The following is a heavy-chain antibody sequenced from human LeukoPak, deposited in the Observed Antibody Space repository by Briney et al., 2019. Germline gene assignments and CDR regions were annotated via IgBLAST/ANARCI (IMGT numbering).Heavy chain of an antibody. CDR3: AREAACQDY. D-gene: IGHD6-6*01. CDR1: DVSFSAYF. Sequence: SETLSLTCGVNDVSFSAYFLRWIRQPPGKGLEWIGEIDYSGSTNYNPSLKSRVTISIDTPRKQFSLKLNSVTAADTAVYYRAREAACQDYWGQGALVTVSS. V-gene: IGHV4-34*01. CDR2: IDYSGST. J-gene: IGHJ4*02.